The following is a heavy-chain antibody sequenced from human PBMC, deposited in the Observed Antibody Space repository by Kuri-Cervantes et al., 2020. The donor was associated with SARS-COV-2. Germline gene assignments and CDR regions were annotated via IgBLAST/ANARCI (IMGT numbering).Heavy chain of an antibody. V-gene: IGHV1-18*01. CDR1: GYTFTRYG. CDR2: ISAYNGNT. CDR3: ARDEGVLRFLEWLPLGDAFDI. J-gene: IGHJ3*02. Sequence: ASVNVSCKASGYTFTRYGISWVRQAPGQGLEWMGWISAYNGNTNYAQKLQGRVTMTTDTSTSTAYMELRSLRSDDTAVYYCARDEGVLRFLEWLPLGDAFDIWGQGTMVTVSS. D-gene: IGHD3-3*01.